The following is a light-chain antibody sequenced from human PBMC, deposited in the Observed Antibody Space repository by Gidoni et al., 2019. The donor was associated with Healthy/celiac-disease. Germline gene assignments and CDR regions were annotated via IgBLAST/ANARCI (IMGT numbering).Light chain of an antibody. CDR2: YAS. Sequence: EIALTQSPGTLSLSPGDRATLSCRASQSVSSSYLDWYQQKPGQAPRLPIYYASSRATGIPDRFSGSGSGTDFTLTISRLEPEDCVVYYCQQYGTSPLTFGGGPKVEIK. CDR1: QSVSSSY. V-gene: IGKV3-20*01. CDR3: QQYGTSPLT. J-gene: IGKJ4*01.